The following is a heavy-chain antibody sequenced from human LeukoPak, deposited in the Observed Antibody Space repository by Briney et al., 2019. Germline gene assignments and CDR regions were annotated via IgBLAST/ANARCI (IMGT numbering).Heavy chain of an antibody. J-gene: IGHJ4*02. CDR2: IDTAGDT. CDR3: ARGFGGNSRRMYDF. CDR1: GFTFSIYD. V-gene: IGHV3-13*04. D-gene: IGHD4-23*01. Sequence: GVSLRLSCAASGFTFSIYDMHWVPHITGKGREWVSGIDTAGDTYYPGSMKGRFTISRENAKNSLYLQMNTLRAGDTGVYYCARGFGGNSRRMYDFWGQGTLVTVSS.